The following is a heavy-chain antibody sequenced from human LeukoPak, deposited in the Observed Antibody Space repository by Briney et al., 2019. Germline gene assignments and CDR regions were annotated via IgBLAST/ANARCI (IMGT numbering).Heavy chain of an antibody. CDR3: ARGLGDYYDTSDFYYAVPAH. J-gene: IGHJ4*02. D-gene: IGHD3-22*01. Sequence: GASVKVSCKASGYTFTTYDITWVRQATGQGLEWMGWMNPNSGDTAYAQTFQGRVAMTRDTSISTAYMELSSLRSEDTAVYYCARGLGDYYDTSDFYYAVPAHWGQGTLVTVSS. CDR2: MNPNSGDT. V-gene: IGHV1-8*01. CDR1: GYTFTTYD.